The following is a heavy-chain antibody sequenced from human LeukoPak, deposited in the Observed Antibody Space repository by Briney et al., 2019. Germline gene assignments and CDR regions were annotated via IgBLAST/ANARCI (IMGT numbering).Heavy chain of an antibody. V-gene: IGHV3-7*01. D-gene: IGHD3/OR15-3a*01. CDR3: ARGGTYTVDY. CDR1: GFTFSIYW. Sequence: GGSLRLSCAASGFTFSIYWMSWVRQAPGKGLEWVVTIKGDGSERYYVDSVKGRFTVSRDNAKNSMYLQMNSLRAEDTAVYYCARGGTYTVDYWGQGTLVTVSS. CDR2: IKGDGSER. J-gene: IGHJ4*02.